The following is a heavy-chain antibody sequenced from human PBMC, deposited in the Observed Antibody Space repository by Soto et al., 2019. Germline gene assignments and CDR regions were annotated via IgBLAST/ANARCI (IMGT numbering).Heavy chain of an antibody. CDR3: ARSLRVSSWFDP. CDR1: GGYFSGYY. D-gene: IGHD2-2*01. V-gene: IGHV4-34*01. J-gene: IGHJ5*02. Sequence: SQTLSLTXAVYGGYFSGYYWSWIRQPPGKGLEWIGEINHSGSTNYNPSLKSRVTISVDTSKNQFSLKLSSVTAADTAVYYCARSLRVSSWFDPWGQGTLVTVSS. CDR2: INHSGST.